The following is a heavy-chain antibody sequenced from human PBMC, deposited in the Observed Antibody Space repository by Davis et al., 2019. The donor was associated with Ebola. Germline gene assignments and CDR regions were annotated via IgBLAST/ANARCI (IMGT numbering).Heavy chain of an antibody. V-gene: IGHV3-21*01. CDR2: ISSSSSYI. CDR1: GFTFSSYS. Sequence: PGGSLRLSCAASGFTFSSYSMNWVRQAPGKGLEWVSSISSSSSYIYYADSVKGRFTISRDNAKNSLYLQMNSLRAEDTAVYYCARDENNYDFWSGYEYYFDYWGQGTLVTVSS. CDR3: ARDENNYDFWSGYEYYFDY. J-gene: IGHJ4*02. D-gene: IGHD3-3*01.